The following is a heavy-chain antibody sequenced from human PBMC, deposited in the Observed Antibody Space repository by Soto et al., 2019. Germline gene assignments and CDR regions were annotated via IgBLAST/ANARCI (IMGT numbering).Heavy chain of an antibody. V-gene: IGHV3-74*01. J-gene: IGHJ4*02. CDR2: INSDGSST. CDR1: GFTFSSYW. D-gene: IGHD1-20*01. CDR3: AKAISGYNAPLDH. Sequence: PGGSLRLSCAASGFTFSSYWMHWVRQAPGKGLVWVSRINSDGSSTSYADSVKGRFTISRDNAKNTLYVQMNSLRAEDTAVYYCAKAISGYNAPLDHWGQGTRVTVS.